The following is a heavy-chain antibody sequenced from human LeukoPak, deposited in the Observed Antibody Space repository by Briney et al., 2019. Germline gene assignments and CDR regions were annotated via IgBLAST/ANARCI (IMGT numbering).Heavy chain of an antibody. CDR3: ARDVARAGGLTDY. J-gene: IGHJ4*02. V-gene: IGHV1-46*01. CDR2: INPSGGST. D-gene: IGHD2-8*02. CDR1: GYTFTSYY. Sequence: GASVKVSCKASGYTFTSYYMHWVRQAPGQGLEWMGIINPSGGSTSYAQKFQGRVTMTRDTSTSTAYMELRSLRSEDTAVYYCARDVARAGGLTDYWGQGTLVIVSS.